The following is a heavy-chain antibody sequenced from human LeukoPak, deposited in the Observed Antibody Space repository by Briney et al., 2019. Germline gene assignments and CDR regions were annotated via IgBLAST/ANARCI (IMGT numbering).Heavy chain of an antibody. Sequence: PSKTLSLTCTVSGGSISSSSYYWGWIRQPPGKGLEWIGSIYYSGSTYYNPSLKSRVTISVDTSKNQFSLKLSSVTAADTAVYYCARHSRDFSRGNYYYYYYMDVWGEGTTVTVSS. J-gene: IGHJ6*03. CDR1: GGSISSSSYY. D-gene: IGHD3-10*01. V-gene: IGHV4-39*01. CDR3: ARHSRDFSRGNYYYYYYMDV. CDR2: IYYSGST.